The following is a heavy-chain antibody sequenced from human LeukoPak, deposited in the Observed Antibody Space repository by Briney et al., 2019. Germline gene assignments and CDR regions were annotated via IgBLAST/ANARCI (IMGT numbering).Heavy chain of an antibody. CDR3: ARARGWEPNYYYYYMDV. J-gene: IGHJ6*03. CDR2: IWYDGSNK. V-gene: IGHV3-33*01. Sequence: SGGSLRLSCIASGFTSNSYAMFWVRQAPGKGLEWVSLIWYDGSNKYYADSVKGRFTISRDNSKNTLYLQMNSLRAEDTAVYYCARARGWEPNYYYYYMDVWGKGTTVTVSS. D-gene: IGHD1-26*01. CDR1: GFTSNSYA.